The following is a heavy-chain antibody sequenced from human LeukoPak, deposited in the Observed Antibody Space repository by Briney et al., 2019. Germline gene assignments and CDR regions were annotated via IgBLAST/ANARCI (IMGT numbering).Heavy chain of an antibody. V-gene: IGHV3-53*01. CDR1: GFTVSSNY. Sequence: GGSLRLSCAASGFTVSSNYTSWVRQAPGKGLEWVSVIYSGGSTYYADSVKGRFTISRDNSKNTLYLQMNSLRAEDTAVYYCASPLGGKHCSGGSCYSMVDYYYGMDVWGQGTTVTVSS. CDR3: ASPLGGKHCSGGSCYSMVDYYYGMDV. CDR2: IYSGGST. J-gene: IGHJ6*02. D-gene: IGHD2-15*01.